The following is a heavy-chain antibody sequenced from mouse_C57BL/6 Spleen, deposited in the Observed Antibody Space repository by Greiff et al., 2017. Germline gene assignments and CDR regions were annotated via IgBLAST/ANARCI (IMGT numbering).Heavy chain of an antibody. Sequence: VQLQQSGAELVKPGASVKLSCTASGFNIKDYYMHWVKQRTEQGLEWIGRIDPEDGETKYAPKFQGKATITADTSSNTAYLQLSSLTSEDSAVYYCARSRGDYDYDWDYFDYWGQGTTLTVSS. V-gene: IGHV14-2*01. CDR1: GFNIKDYY. CDR3: ARSRGDYDYDWDYFDY. CDR2: IDPEDGET. D-gene: IGHD2-4*01. J-gene: IGHJ2*01.